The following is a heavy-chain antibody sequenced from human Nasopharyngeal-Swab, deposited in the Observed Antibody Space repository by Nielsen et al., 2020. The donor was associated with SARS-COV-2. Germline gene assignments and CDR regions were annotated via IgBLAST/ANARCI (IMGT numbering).Heavy chain of an antibody. CDR2: IWYDGSNK. V-gene: IGHV3-33*01. J-gene: IGHJ3*02. CDR1: GFTFSSYG. CDR3: ARDIPFAVTGTTPPDAFDI. Sequence: GGSLRLSCAASGFTFSSYGMHWVRQAPGKGREWVAVIWYDGSNKYYADSVKGRFTISRDNSKNTLYLQMNSLRAEDTAVYYCARDIPFAVTGTTPPDAFDIWGQGTMVTVSS. D-gene: IGHD1-7*01.